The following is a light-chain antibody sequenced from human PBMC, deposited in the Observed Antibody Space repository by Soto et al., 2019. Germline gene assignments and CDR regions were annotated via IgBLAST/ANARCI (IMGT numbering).Light chain of an antibody. J-gene: IGKJ2*01. CDR3: QQYGSSPPMYT. Sequence: DIVLTQSPGTLSLSPGERATLSCRASQSVSSSYLAWYQQKPGQAPRLLIYGASSRATGIPDRFSGSGSGTDFTLTISILEPEDFAVYYCQQYGSSPPMYTFGQGTKLEIK. V-gene: IGKV3-20*01. CDR2: GAS. CDR1: QSVSSSY.